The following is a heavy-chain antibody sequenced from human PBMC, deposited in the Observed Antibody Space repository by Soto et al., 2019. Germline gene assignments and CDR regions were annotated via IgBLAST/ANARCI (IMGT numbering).Heavy chain of an antibody. CDR2: IIPIFGTA. J-gene: IGHJ3*02. V-gene: IGHV1-69*13. CDR3: ARSGGSYSGDAFDI. CDR1: GGTFSSYA. D-gene: IGHD1-26*01. Sequence: GASVKVSCKASGGTFSSYAISWVRQAPGQGLEWMGGIIPIFGTANYAQKFQGRVTITADESTSTAYMELSSLRSEDTAVCYCARSGGSYSGDAFDIWGQGTMVTVSS.